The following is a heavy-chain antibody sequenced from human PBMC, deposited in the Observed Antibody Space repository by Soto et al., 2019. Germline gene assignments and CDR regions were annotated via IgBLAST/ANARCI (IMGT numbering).Heavy chain of an antibody. Sequence: ASVKVSCKASGGTFSSYAISWVRQAPGQGLEWMGGIIPIFGTANYAQKFQGRVTITADESTSTAYMELSSLRSEDTAVYYCARVDYYDSSAPQGDYWGQGTLVTVS. CDR1: GGTFSSYA. CDR2: IIPIFGTA. CDR3: ARVDYYDSSAPQGDY. V-gene: IGHV1-69*13. J-gene: IGHJ4*02. D-gene: IGHD3-22*01.